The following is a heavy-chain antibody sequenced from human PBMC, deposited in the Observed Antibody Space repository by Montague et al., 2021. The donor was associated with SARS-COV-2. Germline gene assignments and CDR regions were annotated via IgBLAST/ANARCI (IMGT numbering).Heavy chain of an antibody. CDR2: ISNDGSNK. CDR1: GFYFSYA. V-gene: IGHV3-30*04. D-gene: IGHD1-26*01. J-gene: IGHJ4*02. Sequence: SLRLSCAASGFYFSYAVHWVRQAPGKGLEWVALISNDGSNKHYADSVKGRFTISRDNSKSTLYLQMNSLRTEDTAVYYCARESGSFHDGGYFDYWGQGSLVTVSS. CDR3: ARESGSFHDGGYFDY.